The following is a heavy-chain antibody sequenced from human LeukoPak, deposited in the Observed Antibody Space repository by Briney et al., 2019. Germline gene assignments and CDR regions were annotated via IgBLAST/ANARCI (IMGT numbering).Heavy chain of an antibody. V-gene: IGHV4-34*01. J-gene: IGHJ4*02. CDR2: ISHRGRT. D-gene: IGHD3-3*01. CDR3: AISPLYFLEPFDY. CDR1: GGSASGYY. Sequence: SETLSLTCAVYGGSASGYYWSWVRQPPGKGVEWIGEISHRGRTHYNPSLKGRVTMSVDPSKNQFALVVDSVTPADTAVYYCAISPLYFLEPFDYWGQGILVTVSS.